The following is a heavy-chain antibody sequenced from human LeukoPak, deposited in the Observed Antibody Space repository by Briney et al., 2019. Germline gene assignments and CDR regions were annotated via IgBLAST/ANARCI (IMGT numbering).Heavy chain of an antibody. CDR3: ARGRYYYGSGSYYKFVQKGYYFDY. V-gene: IGHV4-61*02. J-gene: IGHJ4*02. D-gene: IGHD3-10*01. CDR2: ISSSGST. Sequence: SETLSLTCTVSGDSISSGDYYWSWIRQPAGKGLEWIGRISSSGSTNYNPSLKSRVTISVDTSKNQFSLKLSSVTAADTAVYYCARGRYYYGSGSYYKFVQKGYYFDYWGQGTLVTVSS. CDR1: GDSISSGDYY.